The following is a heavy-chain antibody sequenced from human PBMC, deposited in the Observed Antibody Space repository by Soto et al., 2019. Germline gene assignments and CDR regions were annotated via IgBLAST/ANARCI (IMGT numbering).Heavy chain of an antibody. CDR2: ISPYNGQT. J-gene: IGHJ6*02. Sequence: QAQLVQSGADVKKPGASVKVSCKASGYTFTSYGIRWVRQAPGQGLEWMGWISPYNGQTNYAQKFLGRATMTTDTAKSTAYMELRSLKSDDTAMYYGARDKVGGTFLEWLSKGPGYYYGMDVWGLGTSVTVSS. V-gene: IGHV1-18*04. CDR1: GYTFTSYG. D-gene: IGHD3-3*02. CDR3: ARDKVGGTFLEWLSKGPGYYYGMDV.